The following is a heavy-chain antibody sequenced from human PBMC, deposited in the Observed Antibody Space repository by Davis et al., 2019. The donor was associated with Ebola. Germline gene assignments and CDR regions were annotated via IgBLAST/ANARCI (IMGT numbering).Heavy chain of an antibody. CDR1: GGSISSYY. J-gene: IGHJ4*02. CDR3: ARGDDYIWGSYRFDY. D-gene: IGHD3-16*02. CDR2: IYYSGST. V-gene: IGHV4-59*12. Sequence: SETLSLTCTVSGGSISSYYWSWIRQPPGKGLEWIGYIYYSGSTNYNPSLKSRVTISVDRSKNQFSLKLSSVTAADTAVYYCARGDDYIWGSYRFDYWGQGTLVTVSS.